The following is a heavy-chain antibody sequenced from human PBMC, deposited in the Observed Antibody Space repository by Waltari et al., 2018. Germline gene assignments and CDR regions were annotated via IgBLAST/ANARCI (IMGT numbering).Heavy chain of an antibody. CDR2: INAGNGNT. D-gene: IGHD6-19*01. V-gene: IGHV1-3*01. CDR1: GYTFTSYA. Sequence: QVQLVQSGAEVKKPGASVKVSCKASGYTFTSYAMHWVRQAPGQRLEWMGWINAGNGNTKYSQKFQGRVTITRDTSASTAYMELSSLRSEDTAVYYCARARGWGPDNWFDPWGQGTLVTVSS. CDR3: ARARGWGPDNWFDP. J-gene: IGHJ5*02.